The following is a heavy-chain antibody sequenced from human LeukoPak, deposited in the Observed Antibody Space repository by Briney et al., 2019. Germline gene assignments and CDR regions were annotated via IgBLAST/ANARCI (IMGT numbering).Heavy chain of an antibody. CDR1: GGSITSSSYY. Sequence: PSEILSLTCTVSGGSITSSSYYWGWIRQPPGKGPEWIGSIYYSGSTNYNPSLKSRVTISLDTSKNQFSLKLTSVTAADTAVYYCARDDRGISAAGYLWGRGTLVTVSA. D-gene: IGHD6-13*01. V-gene: IGHV4-39*07. J-gene: IGHJ2*01. CDR2: IYYSGST. CDR3: ARDDRGISAAGYL.